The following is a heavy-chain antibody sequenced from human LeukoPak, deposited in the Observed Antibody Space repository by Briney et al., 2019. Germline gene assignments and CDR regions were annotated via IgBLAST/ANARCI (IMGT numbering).Heavy chain of an antibody. Sequence: GGSLRLSCAASGFTFTNHAMYWVREVPGKGLEWVSGISSNGRSIYYTDSVKGRFTISRDNSNNSLNLQMNSLRAEDSGVYHCARGHGSGSWLVDVWGKGTTVTVSS. D-gene: IGHD3-10*01. CDR2: ISSNGRSI. CDR3: ARGHGSGSWLVDV. J-gene: IGHJ6*04. CDR1: GFTFTNHA. V-gene: IGHV3-23*01.